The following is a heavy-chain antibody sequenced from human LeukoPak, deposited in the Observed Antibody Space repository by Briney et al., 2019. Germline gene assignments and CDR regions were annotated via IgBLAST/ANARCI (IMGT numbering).Heavy chain of an antibody. Sequence: GGSLRLSCATSGSTFSSFTMNWVRQAPGKGLEWVSTISDGSRDTHYAGSVKGRFTISRDDSQNIVYLQMDSLRAEDTALYYCTTRLRNHFDYWGQGTQVTVSS. CDR3: TTRLRNHFDY. D-gene: IGHD5-12*01. V-gene: IGHV3-23*01. CDR1: GSTFSSFT. CDR2: ISDGSRDT. J-gene: IGHJ4*02.